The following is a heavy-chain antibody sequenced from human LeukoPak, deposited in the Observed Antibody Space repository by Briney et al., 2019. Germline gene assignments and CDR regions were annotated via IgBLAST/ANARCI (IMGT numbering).Heavy chain of an antibody. CDR1: GFTFSNYG. V-gene: IGHV3-30*18. CDR2: ISYDGSNK. Sequence: GGSLRLSCAASGFTFSNYGLHWVRQAPGKGLEWGAIISYDGSNKYFADSVKGRFTISRDNSKNTLYLQMNSLRAEDTAVYYCAKDGAVSGYFDNWGQGTLVTVSS. CDR3: AKDGAVSGYFDN. D-gene: IGHD6-19*01. J-gene: IGHJ4*02.